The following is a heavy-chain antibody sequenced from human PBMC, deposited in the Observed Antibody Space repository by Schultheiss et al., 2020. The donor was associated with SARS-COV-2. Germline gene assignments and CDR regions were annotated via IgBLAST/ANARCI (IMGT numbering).Heavy chain of an antibody. Sequence: GGSLRLSCAASGFTFSSYSMNWVRQAPGKGLEWVSSISSSSSYIYYADSVKGRFTISRDNAKNSLYLQMNSLRAEDTAVYYCARDPGDLTGHPKWYFQHWGQGTLVTVSS. CDR3: ARDPGDLTGHPKWYFQH. CDR2: ISSSSSYI. CDR1: GFTFSSYS. D-gene: IGHD3-9*01. V-gene: IGHV3-21*01. J-gene: IGHJ1*01.